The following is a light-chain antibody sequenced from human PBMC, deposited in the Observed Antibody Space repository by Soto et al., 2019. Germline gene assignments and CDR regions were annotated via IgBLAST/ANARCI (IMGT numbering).Light chain of an antibody. CDR2: LAS. V-gene: IGKV2-28*01. J-gene: IGKJ1*01. CDR1: QSLLHSNGYKY. Sequence: DIMMTQSPLSLPVTPGEPASISCRSSQSLLHSNGYKYVDWYLQKPGQSPQLLIYLASNRASGVPDRFSGSGSGTDFTLKISRVEAEDVGVYYCMQSLQTWTFGQGTKVDIK. CDR3: MQSLQTWT.